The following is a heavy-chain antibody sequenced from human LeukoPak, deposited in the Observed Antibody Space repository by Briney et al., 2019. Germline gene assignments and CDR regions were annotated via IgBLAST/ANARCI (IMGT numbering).Heavy chain of an antibody. V-gene: IGHV4-4*07. CDR2: IYTSGST. CDR3: ARGEYTASTVNWFDP. D-gene: IGHD5-18*01. CDR1: GGSISSYY. Sequence: SETLSLTCTVSGGSISSYYWSWIRQPAGKGLEWIGRIYTSGSTNYNPSLKSRVTISVDTSKNQFSLKLSSVTAADTAVYYCARGEYTASTVNWFDPWGQGTLVTVSS. J-gene: IGHJ5*02.